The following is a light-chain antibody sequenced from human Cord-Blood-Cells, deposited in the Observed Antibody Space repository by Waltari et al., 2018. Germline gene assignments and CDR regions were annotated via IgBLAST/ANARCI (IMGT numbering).Light chain of an antibody. V-gene: IGLV2-14*01. CDR3: SSYTSSSTWV. Sequence: QSALTQPASVSGSPGQSITISCTGTSSDVGGYNYVSWYQQHPGKAPKRMIYDVSKRPSGVSSRFSGSKSGNTASLTISGLQAEDEADYYCSSYTSSSTWVFGGGTTLTVL. J-gene: IGLJ3*02. CDR2: DVS. CDR1: SSDVGGYNY.